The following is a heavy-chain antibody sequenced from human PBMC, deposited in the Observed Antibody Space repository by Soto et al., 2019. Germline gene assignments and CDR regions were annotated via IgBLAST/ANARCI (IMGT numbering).Heavy chain of an antibody. D-gene: IGHD3-16*01. Sequence: ETLSLTCTVSGGSISSYYWSWIRQPPGKGLEWIGYIYYSGSTNYNPSLKSRVTISVDTSKNQFSLKLSSVTAADTAVYYCARASVTPSVYYYYGMDVWGQGSSVPVSS. CDR3: ARASVTPSVYYYYGMDV. J-gene: IGHJ6*02. V-gene: IGHV4-59*01. CDR2: IYYSGST. CDR1: GGSISSYY.